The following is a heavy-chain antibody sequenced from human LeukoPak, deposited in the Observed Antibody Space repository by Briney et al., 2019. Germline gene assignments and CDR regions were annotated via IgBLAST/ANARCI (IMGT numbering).Heavy chain of an antibody. CDR2: ITWDAGST. J-gene: IGHJ4*02. V-gene: IGHV3-43*01. D-gene: IGHD5-12*01. Sequence: GGSLRLSCAASGFTFDDYTMHWVRQPPGKGLEWVSLITWDAGSTYYADSVKSRFTISRDNSKNSLYLQMNSLTTEDTALYYCVRGFSGYNYYFDYWGQGTQVTVSS. CDR3: VRGFSGYNYYFDY. CDR1: GFTFDDYT.